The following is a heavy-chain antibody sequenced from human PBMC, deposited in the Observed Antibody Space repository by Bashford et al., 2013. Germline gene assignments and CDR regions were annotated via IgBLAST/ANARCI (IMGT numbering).Heavy chain of an antibody. CDR2: INPSGGST. CDR3: ARDEAIAARHYYYYMDV. V-gene: IGHV1-46*01. Sequence: ASVKVSCKASGYTFTSYYMHWVRQAPGQGLEWMGIINPSGGSTSYAQKFQGRVTMTRDTSTSTVYMELSSLRSEDTAVYYCARDEAIAARHYYYYMDVWGKGTTVTVSS. J-gene: IGHJ6*03. D-gene: IGHD6-6*01. CDR1: GYTFTSYY.